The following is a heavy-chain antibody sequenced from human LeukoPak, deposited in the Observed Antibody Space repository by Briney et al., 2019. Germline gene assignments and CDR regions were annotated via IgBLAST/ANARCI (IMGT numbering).Heavy chain of an antibody. CDR2: IYYSGST. CDR3: ARDLFGELGY. V-gene: IGHV4-34*01. D-gene: IGHD3-10*01. Sequence: SETLSLTCTVYGGSFSGYYWSWIRQPPGKGLEWIGSIYYSGSTYYNPSLKSRVTISVDTSKNQFSLKLSSVTAADTAAYYCARDLFGELGYWGQGTLVTVSS. J-gene: IGHJ4*02. CDR1: GGSFSGYY.